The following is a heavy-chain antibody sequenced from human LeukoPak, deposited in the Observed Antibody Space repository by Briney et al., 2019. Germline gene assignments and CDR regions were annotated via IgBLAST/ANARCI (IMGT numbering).Heavy chain of an antibody. CDR1: GFTFSSYS. CDR3: ARDKDGYNPTLDY. Sequence: KSGGSLRLSCAASGFTFSSYSMNWVRQAPGKGLEWVSSISSSRNYIYYADSVKGRSTISRDNAKNSLYLQMNSLRAEDTAVYYCARDKDGYNPTLDYWGQGTLVTVSS. CDR2: ISSSRNYI. J-gene: IGHJ4*02. V-gene: IGHV3-21*01. D-gene: IGHD5-24*01.